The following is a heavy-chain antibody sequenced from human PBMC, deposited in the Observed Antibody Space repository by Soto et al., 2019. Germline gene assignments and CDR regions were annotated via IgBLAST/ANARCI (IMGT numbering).Heavy chain of an antibody. D-gene: IGHD3-10*01. CDR1: GYTFTGYY. J-gene: IGHJ6*02. CDR2: INPNSGGT. Sequence: ASVKVSCKASGYTFTGYYMHWVRQAPGQGLEWMGWINPNSGGTNYAQKFQGWVTMTRDTSISTAYMELSRLRSDDTAVYYCARAEYYYGSGRPPSEYYGMDVWGQGTTVTVYS. CDR3: ARAEYYYGSGRPPSEYYGMDV. V-gene: IGHV1-2*04.